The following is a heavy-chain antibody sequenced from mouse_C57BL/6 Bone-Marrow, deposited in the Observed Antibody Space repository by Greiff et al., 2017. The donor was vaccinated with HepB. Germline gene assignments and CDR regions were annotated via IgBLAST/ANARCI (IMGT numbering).Heavy chain of an antibody. D-gene: IGHD2-4*01. Sequence: QVQLQQPGAELVKPGASVKVSCKASGYTFTSYWMHWVKQRPGQGLEWIGRIHPSDSETNYNQKFKGKATLTVDKSSRTAYMQLSSLTSEDSAVYYCAIYDDDEGRLYWYFDVWGTGTTVTVSS. CDR1: GYTFTSYW. CDR2: IHPSDSET. J-gene: IGHJ1*03. CDR3: AIYDDDEGRLYWYFDV. V-gene: IGHV1-74*01.